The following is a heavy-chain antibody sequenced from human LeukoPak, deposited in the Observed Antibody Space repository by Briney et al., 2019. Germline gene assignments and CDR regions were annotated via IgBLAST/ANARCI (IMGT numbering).Heavy chain of an antibody. V-gene: IGHV3-30*18. J-gene: IGHJ4*02. Sequence: GRSLRLSCAASGFTFSSYGMHWVRQAPGKGLEWVAVISYDGSNKYYADSVKGRFTISRDNSKNTLYLQMNSLRAEDTAVYYCAKQWDCSSTSCLLDYWGQGTLVTVSS. D-gene: IGHD2-2*01. CDR2: ISYDGSNK. CDR1: GFTFSSYG. CDR3: AKQWDCSSTSCLLDY.